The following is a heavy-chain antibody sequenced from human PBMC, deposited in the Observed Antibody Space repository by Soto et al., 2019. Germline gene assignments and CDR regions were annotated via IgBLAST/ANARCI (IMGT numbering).Heavy chain of an antibody. CDR3: ARLGYGADEPPHDS. V-gene: IGHV4-39*01. D-gene: IGHD5-12*01. CDR1: GGSISSNSYY. Sequence: SETLSLTCTVSGGSISSNSYYWGWIRQPPGKGLEWIGSIHYSGSTYYNPSLKSRVTISVDTSKNQFSLKLTSVTASDTAIYYCARLGYGADEPPHDSWGQGTQVTVSS. CDR2: IHYSGST. J-gene: IGHJ4*02.